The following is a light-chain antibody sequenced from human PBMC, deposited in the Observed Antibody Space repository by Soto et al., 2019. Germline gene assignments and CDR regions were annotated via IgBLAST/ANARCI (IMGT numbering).Light chain of an antibody. CDR1: QSLGNTY. CDR2: DAS. J-gene: IGKJ5*01. V-gene: IGKV3-20*01. CDR3: QQYGTLIT. Sequence: EIVLTQSPGTLSLSPGERATLSCRASQSLGNTYLAWYQRKPGQAPRLLIYDASSRATDIPDRFSGSGAGTAFPLTISRLEPEDSAVYYCQQYGTLITFGQGTRLEIK.